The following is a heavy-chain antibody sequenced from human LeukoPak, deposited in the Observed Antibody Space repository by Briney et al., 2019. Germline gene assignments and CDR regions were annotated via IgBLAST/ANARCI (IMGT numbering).Heavy chain of an antibody. J-gene: IGHJ4*02. CDR1: GFTVSSNH. D-gene: IGHD2-21*02. CDR3: AGTVVVTAIPSPYFDY. V-gene: IGHV3-66*02. CDR2: IYSGGST. Sequence: GGSLRLSCAASGFTVSSNHMSWVRQAPGKGLEWVSVIYSGGSTYYADSVKGRFTISRDNSKNTLYLQMNSLRAEDTAVYYCAGTVVVTAIPSPYFDYWGQGTLVTVSS.